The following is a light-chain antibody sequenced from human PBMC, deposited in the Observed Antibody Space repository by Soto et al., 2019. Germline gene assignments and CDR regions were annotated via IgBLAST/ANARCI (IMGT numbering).Light chain of an antibody. V-gene: IGLV1-40*01. CDR1: SSNIGAGYD. CDR2: GNT. CDR3: QSDDSSLSRSV. Sequence: QSVLTQPPSVSGAPGQRVTISCTGSSSNIGAGYDVHWYQQLPGTAPKLFIYGNTNRPSGVPDRFSGSKSGTSASLAITGLQAEDEADYYCQSDDSSLSRSVFGGGTKVTVL. J-gene: IGLJ2*01.